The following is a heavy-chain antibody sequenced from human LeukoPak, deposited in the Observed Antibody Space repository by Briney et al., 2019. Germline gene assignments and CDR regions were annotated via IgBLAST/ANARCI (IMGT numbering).Heavy chain of an antibody. Sequence: SETLSLTCAVSGGSVNRGTFFWTWIRKPPGTGLEWIGYISNSGSTNYHPSLKSRVTISSDTSKTQFTLKLTSVTAADTAVYYCARSPSGYRFDSWGQGTLVIVSS. CDR3: ARSPSGYRFDS. CDR1: GGSVNRGTFF. J-gene: IGHJ4*02. D-gene: IGHD3-22*01. CDR2: ISNSGST. V-gene: IGHV4-61*01.